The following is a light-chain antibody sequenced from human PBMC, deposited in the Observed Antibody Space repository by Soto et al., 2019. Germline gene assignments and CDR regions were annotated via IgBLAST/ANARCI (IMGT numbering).Light chain of an antibody. CDR3: QKRSNWPRYT. J-gene: IGKJ2*01. CDR2: DAS. CDR1: QRVSSY. V-gene: IGKV3-11*01. Sequence: EIVLTQSPATLSLSPGESATLSCRASQRVSSYLAWYQQKPGQAPRLLIYDASNRATGIPARFSGRGSGTDFTLTISSLVPEHFAVYDCQKRSNWPRYTFGQGTTLEIE.